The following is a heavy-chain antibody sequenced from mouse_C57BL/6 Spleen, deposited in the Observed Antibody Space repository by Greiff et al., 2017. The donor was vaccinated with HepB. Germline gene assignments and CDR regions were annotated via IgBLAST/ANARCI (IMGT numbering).Heavy chain of an antibody. CDR1: GYSFTDYN. Sequence: EVQLQESGPELVKPGASVKISCKASGYSFTDYNMNWVKQSNGKSLEWIGVINPNYGTTSYNQKFKGKATLTVDQSSSTAYMQLNSLTSEDSAVYYCARSDTTVSRRYYYAMDYWGQGTSVTVSS. D-gene: IGHD1-1*01. J-gene: IGHJ4*01. CDR3: ARSDTTVSRRYYYAMDY. V-gene: IGHV1-39*01. CDR2: INPNYGTT.